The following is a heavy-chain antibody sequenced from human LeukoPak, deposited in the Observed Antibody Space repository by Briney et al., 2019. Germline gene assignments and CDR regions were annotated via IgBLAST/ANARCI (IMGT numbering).Heavy chain of an antibody. Sequence: PSETLSLTCAVYGGSFSGYYWSWIRQPPGKGLEWIGEINHSGSTNYNPSLKSRVTISVDTSKSQFSLKLSSVTAADTAVYYCARGPGNSGLLALDYWGQGTLVTVSS. CDR1: GGSFSGYY. J-gene: IGHJ4*02. CDR2: INHSGST. V-gene: IGHV4-34*01. D-gene: IGHD3-10*01. CDR3: ARGPGNSGLLALDY.